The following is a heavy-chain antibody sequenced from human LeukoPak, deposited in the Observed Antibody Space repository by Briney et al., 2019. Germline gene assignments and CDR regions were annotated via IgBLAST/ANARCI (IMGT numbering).Heavy chain of an antibody. V-gene: IGHV3-23*01. D-gene: IGHD4-17*01. Sequence: GGSLRLSCAASGFTFSSYSMNWVRQAPGKGLEWVSAISGSGGSTYYADSVKGRFTISRDNSKNTLCLQMNSLRAEDTAVYYCAKIDDYGDYALDLFDYWGQGTLVTVSS. J-gene: IGHJ4*02. CDR3: AKIDDYGDYALDLFDY. CDR1: GFTFSSYS. CDR2: ISGSGGST.